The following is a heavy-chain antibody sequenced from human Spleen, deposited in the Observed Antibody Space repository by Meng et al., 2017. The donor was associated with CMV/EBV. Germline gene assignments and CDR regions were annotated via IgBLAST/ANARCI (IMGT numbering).Heavy chain of an antibody. Sequence: GESLKISCAASGFTFSSYGMHWVRQAPGKGLEWVTFYRYDGSDKYYADSVKGRFTISRDNSMNTLYLQMNSLRVEDTAVYYCAKDCTADTIFGVVSCFDYWGQGTLVTVSS. J-gene: IGHJ4*02. CDR1: GFTFSSYG. CDR3: AKDCTADTIFGVVSCFDY. D-gene: IGHD3-3*01. V-gene: IGHV3-30*02. CDR2: YRYDGSDK.